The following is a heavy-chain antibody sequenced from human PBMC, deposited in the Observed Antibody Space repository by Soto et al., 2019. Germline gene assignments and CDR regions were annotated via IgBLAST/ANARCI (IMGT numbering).Heavy chain of an antibody. D-gene: IGHD3-10*01. V-gene: IGHV3-13*05. CDR3: ARGRLTMFRGIITYYFDY. CDR1: GFTFSSYD. CDR2: IGTAGDP. Sequence: EVQLVESGGGLVQPGGSLRLSCEASGFTFSSYDMHWVRQATGKGLEWVSTIGTAGDPYYPGSVKGRFTISRENAKNSLYLQMNSLKAGDTAVYYCARGRLTMFRGIITYYFDYWGQGTLVTVSS. J-gene: IGHJ4*02.